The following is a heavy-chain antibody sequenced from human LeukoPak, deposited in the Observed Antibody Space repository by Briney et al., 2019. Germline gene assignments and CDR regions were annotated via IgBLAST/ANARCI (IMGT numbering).Heavy chain of an antibody. J-gene: IGHJ4*02. D-gene: IGHD4-11*01. CDR3: ASLPSNTVTHDY. CDR1: GGSINNYY. Sequence: PSETLSLTCAVSGGSINNYYWSWIRQPAGKGLEWIGRIFTSGSTNYNASLKSRVTMSVDTSKNQFSLKLRSMTAADTAVYYCASLPSNTVTHDYWGQGTLVTVSS. V-gene: IGHV4-4*07. CDR2: IFTSGST.